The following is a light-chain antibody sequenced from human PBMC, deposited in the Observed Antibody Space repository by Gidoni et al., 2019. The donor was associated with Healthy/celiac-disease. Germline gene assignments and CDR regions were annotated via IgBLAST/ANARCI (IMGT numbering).Light chain of an antibody. Sequence: DIVMTQSPDSLAVSLGERATINCKSSQSVLYSSNNKNYLAWYQQKPGQPPKLLIYWASTRESGVPDRFIGSGSGTDFTLTISSLQAEDVAVSYCQPYYRTPRTFGQGTKVEIK. CDR1: QSVLYSSNNKNY. V-gene: IGKV4-1*01. CDR3: QPYYRTPRT. J-gene: IGKJ1*01. CDR2: WAS.